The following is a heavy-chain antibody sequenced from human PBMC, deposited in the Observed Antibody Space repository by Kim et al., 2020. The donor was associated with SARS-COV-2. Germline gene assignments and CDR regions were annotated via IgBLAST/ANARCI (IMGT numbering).Heavy chain of an antibody. CDR1: DFTFSGYW. J-gene: IGHJ6*01. V-gene: IGHV3-74*01. CDR3: AKNGGSPGDNYYYGMDV. CDR2: ISSDGGSK. Sequence: GGSLRLSCAASDFTFSGYWMHWVRQAPGKGLVWVSRISSDGGSKHYADSVKGRFTISRDNARKTLYLQMNNLSTEDTAVYYCAKNGGSPGDNYYYGMDV. D-gene: IGHD2-8*01.